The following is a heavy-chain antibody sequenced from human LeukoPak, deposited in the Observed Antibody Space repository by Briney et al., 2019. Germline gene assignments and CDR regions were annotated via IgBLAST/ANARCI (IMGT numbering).Heavy chain of an antibody. D-gene: IGHD4-23*01. CDR3: ASRTVVTPRYNWFDP. V-gene: IGHV4-4*02. J-gene: IGHJ5*02. Sequence: KASGTLSLTCAVSGGSISSSNWWSWVRQPPGKGLEWIGEIYHSGSTNYNPSLKSRVTISVDKSKNQFSLKLSSVTAADTAVYYCASRTVVTPRYNWFDPWGQGTLVTVSS. CDR1: GGSISSSNW. CDR2: IYHSGST.